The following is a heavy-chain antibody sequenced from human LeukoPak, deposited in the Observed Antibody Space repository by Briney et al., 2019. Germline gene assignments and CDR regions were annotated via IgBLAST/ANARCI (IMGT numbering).Heavy chain of an antibody. CDR3: AGEASNWFDP. V-gene: IGHV3-74*01. CDR2: INSDGSTT. Sequence: GGALRLSCAASGFTFSTYWMHWVRPAPGKGLVWVSRINSDGSTTSYADSVKGRFTISRDNAKNTLYLQMNSLRVEDTAVYYCAGEASNWFDPWGQGTLVTVSS. CDR1: GFTFSTYW. J-gene: IGHJ5*02.